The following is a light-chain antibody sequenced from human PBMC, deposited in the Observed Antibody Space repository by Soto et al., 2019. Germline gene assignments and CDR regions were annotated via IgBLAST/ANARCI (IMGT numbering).Light chain of an antibody. CDR1: QSVSSSY. CDR2: GAS. J-gene: IGKJ5*01. CDR3: QQYGSSPTT. V-gene: IGKV3-20*01. Sequence: EILLTHSPGTLSLSPVERATLSCRASQSVSSSYLAWYQQKPGQAPRLLIYGASSRATGIPDRFSGSGSGKDFTITISRLENEDFEVYYCQQYGSSPTTCGQGTRREIK.